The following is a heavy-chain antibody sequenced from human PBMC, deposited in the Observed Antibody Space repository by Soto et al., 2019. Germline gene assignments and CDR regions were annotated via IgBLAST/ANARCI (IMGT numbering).Heavy chain of an antibody. CDR2: VTHDGSLY. Sequence: QVQLVESGGGVVQPGRSLRLSCVASGFTFSSCAMHCVRQVPGKGQEWVAVVTHDGSLYPYADSVKGRFSISRDNSRKTLYLQMNSLRPEDTAVYYCVKDRSDTWSFDYWGQGTLVTVSS. CDR3: VKDRSDTWSFDY. CDR1: GFTFSSCA. J-gene: IGHJ4*02. D-gene: IGHD2-8*02. V-gene: IGHV3-30*18.